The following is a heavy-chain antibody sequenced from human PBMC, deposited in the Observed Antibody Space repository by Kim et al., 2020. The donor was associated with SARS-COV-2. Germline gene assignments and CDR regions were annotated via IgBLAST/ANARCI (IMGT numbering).Heavy chain of an antibody. V-gene: IGHV4-34*01. D-gene: IGHD2-2*01. CDR2: INHSGST. J-gene: IGHJ3*01. Sequence: SETLSLTCAVYGGSFSGYYWSWIRQPPGKGLEWIGEINHSGSTNYNPSLKSRVTISVDTSKNQFSLKLSSVTAADTAVYYCARDGQGYCSSTSCSNVWGQGTMVSVSS. CDR1: GGSFSGYY. CDR3: ARDGQGYCSSTSCSNV.